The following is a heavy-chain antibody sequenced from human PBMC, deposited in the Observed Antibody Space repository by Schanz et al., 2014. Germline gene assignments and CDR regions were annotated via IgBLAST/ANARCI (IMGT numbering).Heavy chain of an antibody. CDR1: GFTFRGYA. V-gene: IGHV3-23*04. D-gene: IGHD1-26*01. CDR3: VKDLQRELLRDDHYYGMDV. Sequence: EMQLVESGGGLIQPGGSLRLSCVVSGFTFRGYAMSWVRQAPGKGLQWVSVIYNGGGGRTYYADSVKGRFTISSDNSKNTMYLQMNSLRAEDTAVYYCVKDLQRELLRDDHYYGMDVWGQGTTVTVSS. CDR2: IYNGGGGRT. J-gene: IGHJ6*02.